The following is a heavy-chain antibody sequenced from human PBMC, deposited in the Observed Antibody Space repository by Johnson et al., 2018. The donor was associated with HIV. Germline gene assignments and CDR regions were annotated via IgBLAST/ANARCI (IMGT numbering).Heavy chain of an antibody. J-gene: IGHJ3*02. V-gene: IGHV3-25*03. CDR3: ASPHRLGAADGNDAFDI. D-gene: IGHD6-13*01. CDR1: QFTFSSYY. Sequence: VQLVESGGGLAKPAWSPRLSCAASQFTFSSYYMNCVRQAPGNGLELVGQVNPNGGSTYLIDSGKDRFNISRDNAKNTLHLQMNSLKTEDTAVYYCASPHRLGAADGNDAFDIWGQGTMVTVSS. CDR2: VNPNGGST.